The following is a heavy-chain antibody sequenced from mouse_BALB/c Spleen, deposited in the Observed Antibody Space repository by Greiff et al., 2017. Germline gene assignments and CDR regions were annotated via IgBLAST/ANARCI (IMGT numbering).Heavy chain of an antibody. CDR2: IWAGGST. D-gene: IGHD2-3*01. CDR3: ARERDGSSFAY. CDR1: GFSLPSYG. J-gene: IGHJ3*01. Sequence: VKLVESGPGLVAPSQSLSITCTVSGFSLPSYGVHWVRQPPGKGLEWLGVIWAGGSTNYNSALMSRLSISKDNSKSQVFLKMNRLQTDDTAMYYCARERDGSSFAYWGQGTLVTVSA. V-gene: IGHV2-9*02.